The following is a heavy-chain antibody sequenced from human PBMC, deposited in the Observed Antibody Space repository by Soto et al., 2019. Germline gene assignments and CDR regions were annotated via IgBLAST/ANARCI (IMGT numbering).Heavy chain of an antibody. Sequence: PGGSLRLSCAASGFTFSSYSMNWVRQAPGKGLEWVSSISSSSSYIYYADSVKGRFTVSRDNAKNSLYLQMNSLRAEDTAVYYCARDFPLQPHWYFDLWGRGTLVTVSS. CDR3: ARDFPLQPHWYFDL. J-gene: IGHJ2*01. CDR2: ISSSSSYI. V-gene: IGHV3-21*01. CDR1: GFTFSSYS.